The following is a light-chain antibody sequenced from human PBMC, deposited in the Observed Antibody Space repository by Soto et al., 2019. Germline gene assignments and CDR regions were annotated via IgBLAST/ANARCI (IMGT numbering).Light chain of an antibody. CDR2: GAS. V-gene: IGKV3-15*01. CDR1: QSISND. CDR3: QQYIDWPRT. J-gene: IGKJ1*01. Sequence: ELVMTQSPATLSVSPGERATLSCRASQSISNDLVWYQQKPGQAPRLLIYGASARATGVPARFSGSGSGTEFTLIISSLQSEDSAVYYCQQYIDWPRTFGQGTKVDI.